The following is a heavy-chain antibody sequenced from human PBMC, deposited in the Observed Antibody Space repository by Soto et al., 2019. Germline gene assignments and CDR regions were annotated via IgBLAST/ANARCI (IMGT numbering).Heavy chain of an antibody. CDR2: IWYDGSNK. Sequence: GGSLTLSCASSGFTFSSYGMHRVRQAPGKGLEWVAVIWYDGSNKYYADSVKGRFTISRDNSKNTLYLQMNSLRAEDTAVYYCARVGGVNYDILTGLAAFDIWGQGTMVTGSS. CDR1: GFTFSSYG. V-gene: IGHV3-33*08. J-gene: IGHJ3*02. CDR3: ARVGGVNYDILTGLAAFDI. D-gene: IGHD3-9*01.